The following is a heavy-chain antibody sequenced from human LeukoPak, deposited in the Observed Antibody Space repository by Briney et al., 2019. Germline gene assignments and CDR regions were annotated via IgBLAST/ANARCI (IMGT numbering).Heavy chain of an antibody. CDR3: ARDSSITIFGVVIITGGYGMDV. CDR2: ISSSGTT. D-gene: IGHD3-3*01. J-gene: IGHJ6*02. CDR1: GGSISSDY. Sequence: PSETLSLTCTVSGGSISSDYWSWIRQPPGKGLECIAHISSSGTTKYNPSLKSRVTISVDTSKNQFSLKVSSVSAADTAVYYCARDSSITIFGVVIITGGYGMDVWGQGTTVTVSS. V-gene: IGHV4-59*01.